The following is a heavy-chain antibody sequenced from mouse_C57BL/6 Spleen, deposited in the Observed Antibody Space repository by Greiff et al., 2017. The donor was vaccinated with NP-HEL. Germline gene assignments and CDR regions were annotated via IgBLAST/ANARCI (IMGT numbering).Heavy chain of an antibody. J-gene: IGHJ1*03. CDR1: GFTFTDYY. CDR3: ASYIDRYFDV. D-gene: IGHD3-2*01. Sequence: EVKLLESGGGLVQPGGSLSLSCAASGFTFTDYYMSWVRQPPGKALEWLGFIRNKANGYTTEYSASVKGRFTISSDNSQSIVYLQNNALKAEDSATYYSASYIDRYFDVWGTGTTVTDSS. V-gene: IGHV7-3*01. CDR2: IRNKANGYTT.